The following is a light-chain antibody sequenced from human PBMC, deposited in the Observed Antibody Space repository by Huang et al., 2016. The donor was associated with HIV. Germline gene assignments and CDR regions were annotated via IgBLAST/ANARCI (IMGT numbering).Light chain of an antibody. J-gene: IGKJ2*01. CDR2: DAS. CDR3: QQRSSWPPT. V-gene: IGKV3-11*01. CDR1: KSVSSH. Sequence: EIVLTQSPATLSLSPGARATLSCRASKSVSSHLAWYQQRPGQAPRLLIFDASTRATGVPGRLSGSGSGTDFTLTIDSLEPDDFAVYYCQQRSSWPPTFGQGTKLEIK.